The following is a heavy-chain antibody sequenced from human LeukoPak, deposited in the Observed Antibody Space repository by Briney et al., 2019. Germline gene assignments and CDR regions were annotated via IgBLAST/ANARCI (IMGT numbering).Heavy chain of an antibody. CDR1: GYTFIGYY. V-gene: IGHV1-2*06. Sequence: ASVKVSCKASGYTFIGYYFHWVRQAPGQGLEWMGRINPNSGGSNYAQKFQGRVTMTRGTSISTAYMELSRLKSDDTAVYFCARGPVTPLQNWFDPWGQGTLVTVSS. CDR2: INPNSGGS. J-gene: IGHJ5*02. D-gene: IGHD4-17*01. CDR3: ARGPVTPLQNWFDP.